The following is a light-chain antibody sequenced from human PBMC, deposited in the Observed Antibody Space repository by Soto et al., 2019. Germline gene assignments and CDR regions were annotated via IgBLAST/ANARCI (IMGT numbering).Light chain of an antibody. Sequence: QTAVTQEPSLSVSPGRTVTLTCGLSSGSVSSNYFPSWYQQTPGQAPRTLIHTTNTRSSGVPDRFSGSILGNKAALTITGAQADDESDYYCVLYMGSGIWVFGGGTKLTVL. V-gene: IGLV8-61*01. CDR2: TTN. CDR1: SGSVSSNYF. CDR3: VLYMGSGIWV. J-gene: IGLJ3*02.